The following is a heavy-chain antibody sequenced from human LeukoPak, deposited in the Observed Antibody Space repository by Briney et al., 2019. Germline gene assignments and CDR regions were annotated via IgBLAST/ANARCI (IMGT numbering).Heavy chain of an antibody. J-gene: IGHJ6*02. V-gene: IGHV4-4*02. CDR1: GGSISSSNW. Sequence: PSETLSLTCAVSGGSISSSNWWSWVRQPPGKGLEWIGEIYHSGSTNYNPSLKSRVTISVDKSKNQFSLKLSSVTAADTAVYYCASQSKDYYYYGMDVWGQGTTVTVSS. CDR3: ASQSKDYYYYGMDV. CDR2: IYHSGST.